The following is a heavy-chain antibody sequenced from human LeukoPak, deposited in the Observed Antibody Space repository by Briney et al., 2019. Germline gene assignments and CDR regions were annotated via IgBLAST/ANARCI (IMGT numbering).Heavy chain of an antibody. V-gene: IGHV4-30-2*01. CDR2: IYQSGST. CDR1: GGSISSGGYS. J-gene: IGHJ4*02. CDR3: ACHSGWSGPSE. Sequence: SETLSLTCAVSGGSISSGGYSWSWIRQPPGKGLEWIGYIYQSGSTYYNPSLKSRVTISVDTSKNQFSLKLSSVTAADTAVYYCACHSGWSGPSEWGQGTLVTVSS. D-gene: IGHD6-19*01.